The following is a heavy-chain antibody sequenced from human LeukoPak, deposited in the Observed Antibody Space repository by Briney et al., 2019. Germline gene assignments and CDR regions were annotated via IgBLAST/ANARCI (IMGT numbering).Heavy chain of an antibody. J-gene: IGHJ4*02. D-gene: IGHD1-26*01. CDR3: ARSPPYSGSYSIFDY. CDR1: GGSISSSSYY. V-gene: IGHV4-39*01. CDR2: FYYSGST. Sequence: SETLSLTCTVSGGSISSSSYYWGWIRRPPGKGLEWIGSFYYSGSTYYNPSLKSRVTISVDTSKNQFSLKLSSVTAADTAVYYCARSPPYSGSYSIFDYWGQGTLVTVSS.